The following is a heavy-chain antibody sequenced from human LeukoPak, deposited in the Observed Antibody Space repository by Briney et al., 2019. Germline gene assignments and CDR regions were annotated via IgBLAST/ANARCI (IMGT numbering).Heavy chain of an antibody. J-gene: IGHJ6*02. D-gene: IGHD2-21*02. CDR3: ARVSGGDTYGMDV. CDR2: ISSSSYT. Sequence: GGSLRLSCAASGFSFSDYYMSWIRQAPGKGLEWVSYISSSSYTNYADSVKGRFTISRDNAKNSLYLQMNSLRAEDTAVYYCARVSGGDTYGMDVWGQGTTVTVSS. CDR1: GFSFSDYY. V-gene: IGHV3-11*06.